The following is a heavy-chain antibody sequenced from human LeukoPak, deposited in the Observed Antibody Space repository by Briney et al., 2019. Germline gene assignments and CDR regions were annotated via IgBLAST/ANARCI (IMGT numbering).Heavy chain of an antibody. CDR3: ARDRGIVGATDLFDY. V-gene: IGHV1-18*01. CDR1: GYTFTSYG. Sequence: ASVKVSCKASGYTFTSYGISRVRQAPGQGLEWMGWISAYNGNTNYAQKLQGRVTMTTDTSTSTAYMELRSLRSDDTAVYYCARDRGIVGATDLFDYWGQGTLVTVSS. J-gene: IGHJ4*02. CDR2: ISAYNGNT. D-gene: IGHD1-26*01.